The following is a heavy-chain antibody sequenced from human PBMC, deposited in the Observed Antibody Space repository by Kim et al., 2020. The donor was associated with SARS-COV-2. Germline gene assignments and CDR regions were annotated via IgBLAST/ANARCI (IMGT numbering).Heavy chain of an antibody. D-gene: IGHD4-17*01. CDR3: ARGSTVTTFAYFDL. V-gene: IGHV1-3*01. J-gene: IGHJ2*01. Sequence: SQKFQGRVPITRDTSASTAYMELSSLRSEDTAVYYCARGSTVTTFAYFDLWGRGTLVTVSS.